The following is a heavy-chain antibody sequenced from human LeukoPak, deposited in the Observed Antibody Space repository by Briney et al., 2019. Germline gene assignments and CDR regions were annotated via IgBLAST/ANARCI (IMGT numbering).Heavy chain of an antibody. CDR3: ARVMIAAAGTGYYYYYYMDV. V-gene: IGHV1-18*01. Sequence: ASVKVSCKASGYTFTSYGISWVRQAPGQGLEWMGWISAYNGNTNYAQKLQGRVTMTTDTSTSTAYMELRSLRSGDTAVYYCARVMIAAAGTGYYYYYYMDVWGKGTTVTVSS. CDR1: GYTFTSYG. CDR2: ISAYNGNT. D-gene: IGHD6-13*01. J-gene: IGHJ6*03.